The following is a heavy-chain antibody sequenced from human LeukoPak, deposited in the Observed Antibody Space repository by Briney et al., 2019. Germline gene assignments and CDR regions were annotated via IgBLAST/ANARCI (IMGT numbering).Heavy chain of an antibody. J-gene: IGHJ4*02. CDR2: IWYDGSKK. D-gene: IGHD2-21*01. CDR3: ARGEIYGVIPDY. Sequence: PGRSLRLSCAASGFTFSSYAMHWVRQAPGKGLEWVAVIWYDGSKKYYADSVKGRLTISRDNSKNTLYLQMNSLRAEDTAVYYCARGEIYGVIPDYWGQGTLVTVSS. CDR1: GFTFSSYA. V-gene: IGHV3-33*01.